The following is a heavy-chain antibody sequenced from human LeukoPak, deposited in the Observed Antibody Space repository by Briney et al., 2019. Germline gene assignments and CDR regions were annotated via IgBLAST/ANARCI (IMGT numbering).Heavy chain of an antibody. V-gene: IGHV4-4*07. D-gene: IGHD4-23*01. J-gene: IGHJ4*02. CDR3: ARDRYYGGNVRKYFDY. CDR1: GGYISTYY. CDR2: VYTSRTT. Sequence: KPSETLSLTCTVSGGYISTYYWSWIRQPAGKGLEWIGRVYTSRTTDYNPSLKSRVTMSVDTSKNQFSLKLSSVTAADTAVYYCARDRYYGGNVRKYFDYWGQGTLVTVYS.